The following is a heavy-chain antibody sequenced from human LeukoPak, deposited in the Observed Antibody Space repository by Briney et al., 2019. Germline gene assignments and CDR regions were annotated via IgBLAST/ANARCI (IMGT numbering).Heavy chain of an antibody. Sequence: ASVKVSCKASGYTFTYYDINWVRQASGQGLEWMGWMNTNSGNTGFVQKFQGRVTITRDTSINTAYMELSSLRSDDTAVYYCARGIAAGGQHLPSNAFDIWGQGTMVTVSS. D-gene: IGHD6-13*01. CDR3: ARGIAAGGQHLPSNAFDI. CDR2: MNTNSGNT. J-gene: IGHJ3*02. CDR1: GYTFTYYD. V-gene: IGHV1-8*01.